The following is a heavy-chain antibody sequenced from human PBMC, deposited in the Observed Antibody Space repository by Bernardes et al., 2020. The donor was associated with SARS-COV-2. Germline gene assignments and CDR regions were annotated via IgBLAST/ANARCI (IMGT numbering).Heavy chain of an antibody. CDR2: INPNSGGT. J-gene: IGHJ6*02. Sequence: ASVKVSCKASGYSFTTYLINWVRQAPGQGLEWMGWINPNSGGTNYAQKFQGWVTMTRDTSISTAYMELSRLRSDDTAVYYCAREIVAGDDYYYGMDVWGQGTTVTVSS. CDR1: GYSFTTYL. D-gene: IGHD2-21*01. V-gene: IGHV1-2*04. CDR3: AREIVAGDDYYYGMDV.